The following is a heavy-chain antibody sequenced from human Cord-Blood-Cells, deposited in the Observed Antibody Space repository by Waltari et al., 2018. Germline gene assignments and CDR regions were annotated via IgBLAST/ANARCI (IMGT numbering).Heavy chain of an antibody. CDR2: IIPIFGTA. D-gene: IGHD5-12*01. J-gene: IGHJ4*02. CDR3: ARGGGGYDYYFDY. Sequence: QVQLVQSGAEVKKPGSSVTVSCKASGGTFSTYAISWVRQAPGQGLEWMGGIIPIFGTANYEQKFKGRVTITADESTSTAYMELSSLRSEDTAVYYCARGGGGYDYYFDYWGQGTLVTVSS. V-gene: IGHV1-69*01. CDR1: GGTFSTYA.